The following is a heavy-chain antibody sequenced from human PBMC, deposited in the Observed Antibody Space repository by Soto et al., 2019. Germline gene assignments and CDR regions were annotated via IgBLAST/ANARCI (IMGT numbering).Heavy chain of an antibody. J-gene: IGHJ6*02. CDR2: INPNSGGT. D-gene: IGHD3-10*01. Sequence: ASVKVSCKASGYTFTGYYMHWVRQAPGQGLEWMGWINPNSGGTNYAQKFQGRVTMTRDTSISTAYMELSRLRSDDTAVYYCARDLEELLWFGEFPYYYGMDVWGQGTTVTVSS. CDR1: GYTFTGYY. CDR3: ARDLEELLWFGEFPYYYGMDV. V-gene: IGHV1-2*02.